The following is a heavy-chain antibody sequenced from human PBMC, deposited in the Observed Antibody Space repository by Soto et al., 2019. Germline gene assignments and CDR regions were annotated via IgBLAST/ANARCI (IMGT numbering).Heavy chain of an antibody. CDR1: GFTFSSYS. D-gene: IGHD3-9*01. CDR3: ARDRAHYDILTGYYFWFDP. V-gene: IGHV3-21*01. CDR2: ISSSSSYI. J-gene: IGHJ5*02. Sequence: PGGSLRLSCAASGFTFSSYSMNWVRQAPGKGLEWVSSISSSSSYIYYAGSVKGRFTISRDNAKNSLYLQMNSLRAEDTAVYYCARDRAHYDILTGYYFWFDPWGQGTLVTVSS.